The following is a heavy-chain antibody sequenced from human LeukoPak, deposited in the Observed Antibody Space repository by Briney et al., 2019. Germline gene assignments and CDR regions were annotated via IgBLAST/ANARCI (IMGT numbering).Heavy chain of an antibody. Sequence: PGGSLRLSCAASGFTFSSYEMNWVRQAPGKGLEWVSYISSSGSTIYYADSVKGRFTISRDNAKNSLYLQMNSLRAEDTAVYYRARGGRVRGYPRMVYYFDYWGQGTLVTVSS. D-gene: IGHD2-8*01. CDR1: GFTFSSYE. J-gene: IGHJ4*02. CDR3: ARGGRVRGYPRMVYYFDY. V-gene: IGHV3-48*03. CDR2: ISSSGSTI.